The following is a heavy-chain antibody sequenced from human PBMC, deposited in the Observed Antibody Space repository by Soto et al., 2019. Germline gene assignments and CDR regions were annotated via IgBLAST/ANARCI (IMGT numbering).Heavy chain of an antibody. Sequence: EVQLVESGGGLVKPGGSLRLCCAASGFTFSKAWINWVRQAPGKGLEWVGRIRSKTDGGTTDYAAPVTGRFTISRDDSKNTVYIQMNSLKTDDTAVYFCILWELQYYQEWGQGTLVTVSS. CDR1: GFTFSKAW. CDR2: IRSKTDGGTT. CDR3: ILWELQYYQE. V-gene: IGHV3-15*01. J-gene: IGHJ1*01. D-gene: IGHD1-26*01.